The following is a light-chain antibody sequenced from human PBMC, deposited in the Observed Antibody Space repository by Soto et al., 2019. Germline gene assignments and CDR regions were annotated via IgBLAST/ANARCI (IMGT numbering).Light chain of an antibody. CDR1: SSDIGNNY. CDR2: DNN. Sequence: QSVLPQPPSVSAAPGQKGTISFSGSSSDIGNNYVSWYQQLPGTAPKLLIYDNNKRPSGIPDRFSGSKSGTSATLGITGLQTGDEADYYCGTWDSSLSAVVFGGGTKVTVL. V-gene: IGLV1-51*01. J-gene: IGLJ2*01. CDR3: GTWDSSLSAVV.